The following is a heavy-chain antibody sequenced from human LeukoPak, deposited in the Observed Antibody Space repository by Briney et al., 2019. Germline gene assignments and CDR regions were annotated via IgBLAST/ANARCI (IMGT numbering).Heavy chain of an antibody. V-gene: IGHV1-24*01. D-gene: IGHD6-13*01. CDR3: ATVYGGYSSSWYKGFDY. CDR2: FDPEDGET. Sequence: GASVKVSCTVSGYTLTVLSMHWVRHAPGKGLEWMGGFDPEDGETIYSQKFQGRVTMTEDTSTDTAYMELSSLRSEDTAVYYCATVYGGYSSSWYKGFDYWGQGTLVTVSS. J-gene: IGHJ4*02. CDR1: GYTLTVLS.